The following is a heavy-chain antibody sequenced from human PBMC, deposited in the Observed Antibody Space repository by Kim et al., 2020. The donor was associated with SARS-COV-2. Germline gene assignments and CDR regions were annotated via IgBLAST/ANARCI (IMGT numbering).Heavy chain of an antibody. CDR2: IYYSGST. CDR1: GGSISYYY. D-gene: IGHD4-17*01. V-gene: IGHV4-59*13. Sequence: SETLSLTCTVSGGSISYYYWSWIRQPPGKGLEWIGYIYYSGSTYYNPSPKGRVTISVDTSKNQFSLKLSSVTAADTAVYYCARGTTSPGNAFDMWCQGTMVTVSS. CDR3: ARGTTSPGNAFDM. J-gene: IGHJ3*02.